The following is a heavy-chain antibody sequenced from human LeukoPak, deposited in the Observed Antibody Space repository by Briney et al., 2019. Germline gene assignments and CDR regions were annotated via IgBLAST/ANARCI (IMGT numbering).Heavy chain of an antibody. Sequence: ASVKVSCKTSGYTFTSYGISWVRQAPGQGLEWMGWISAYNGNTNYAQKFQGRVTMTEDTSTDTAYMELSSLRSEDTAVYYCATRHGVYCSGGSCPTPFDYWGQGTLVTVSS. CDR3: ATRHGVYCSGGSCPTPFDY. V-gene: IGHV1-18*01. CDR2: ISAYNGNT. J-gene: IGHJ4*02. CDR1: GYTFTSYG. D-gene: IGHD2-15*01.